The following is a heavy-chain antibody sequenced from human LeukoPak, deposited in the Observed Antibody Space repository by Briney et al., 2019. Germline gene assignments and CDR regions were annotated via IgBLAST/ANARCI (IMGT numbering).Heavy chain of an antibody. V-gene: IGHV3-74*01. Sequence: GGSLRLSCVASGFTVSDDWMLWVRQAPGKGLVWVSRIKNDGSDASYADSVKGRFTISRDNSKNTLYLQMNSLRAEDTAVYYCAKVGYTIFGVVSGAFDYWGQGTLVTVSS. J-gene: IGHJ4*02. CDR2: IKNDGSDA. CDR3: AKVGYTIFGVVSGAFDY. D-gene: IGHD3-3*01. CDR1: GFTVSDDW.